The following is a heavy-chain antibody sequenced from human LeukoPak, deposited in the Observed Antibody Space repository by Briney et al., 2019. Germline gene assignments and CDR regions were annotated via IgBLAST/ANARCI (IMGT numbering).Heavy chain of an antibody. V-gene: IGHV3-64D*06. CDR2: ISSNGDNT. Sequence: GATLRISCTVSGFTFSTYVMHWVRQAPGKGLEYVSAISSNGDNTYYADSVKGRFTISRDNSKNTLYLQMSSLRADDTAVYYCVRGTGYWGQGTLVTVSS. J-gene: IGHJ4*02. CDR1: GFTFSTYV. CDR3: VRGTGY.